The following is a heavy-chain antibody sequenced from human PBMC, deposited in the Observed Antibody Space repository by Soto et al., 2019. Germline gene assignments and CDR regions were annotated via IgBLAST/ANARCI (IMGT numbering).Heavy chain of an antibody. CDR1: GYTFTSYG. CDR2: ISAYNGDT. CDR3: AREGVRGYYYVH. V-gene: IGHV1-18*01. J-gene: IGHJ4*02. D-gene: IGHD3-22*01. Sequence: GASVKVSCKASGYTFTSYGISWVRQAPGQGLEWMGWISAYNGDTHNAQKLQGRVTMNTETSTSTAYMELRSLRFDDTAVYSFAREGVRGYYYVHWGQGTLVTVSS.